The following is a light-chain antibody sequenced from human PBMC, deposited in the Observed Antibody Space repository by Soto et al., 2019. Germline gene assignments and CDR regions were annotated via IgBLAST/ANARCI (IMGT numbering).Light chain of an antibody. V-gene: IGLV1-40*01. Sequence: QSVLTQPPSVSGAPGQRVTISCTGSSSNIGAGYEVHWYQQLPGTAPQHLIYGDRYRPAGVPDRFSGSKSGTSVSLAITGLQAEDEADYHCQSYDSSLSGMVFGGGTKVTVL. CDR1: SSNIGAGYE. CDR3: QSYDSSLSGMV. CDR2: GDR. J-gene: IGLJ3*02.